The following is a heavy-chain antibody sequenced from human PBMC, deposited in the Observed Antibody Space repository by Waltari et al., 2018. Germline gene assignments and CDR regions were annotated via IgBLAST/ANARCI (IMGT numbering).Heavy chain of an antibody. CDR1: GGSISSSSYY. J-gene: IGHJ4*02. D-gene: IGHD5-12*01. V-gene: IGHV4-39*07. CDR3: ARGDPLDGYNSMGFVDY. Sequence: QLQLQESGPGLVKPSETLSLTCTVSGGSISSSSYYWGWIRQPPGKGLEWIGSIYYSGSTYYNPSLKSRVTISVDTSKNQFSLKLSSVTAADTAMYYCARGDPLDGYNSMGFVDYWGQGTLVTVSS. CDR2: IYYSGST.